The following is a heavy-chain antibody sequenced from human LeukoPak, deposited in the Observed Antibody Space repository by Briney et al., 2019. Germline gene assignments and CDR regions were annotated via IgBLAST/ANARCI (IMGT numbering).Heavy chain of an antibody. CDR3: ARIFRPGTPQLWDV. D-gene: IGHD1-7*01. J-gene: IGHJ6*04. V-gene: IGHV3-33*08. CDR2: IRYDGSNK. CDR1: GFTFSSYG. Sequence: GGSLRLSCTASGFTFSSYGIHWVRQAPGKGLEWVAFIRYDGSNKYYTDSVKGRFTISRDNSKNTLYLQMNSLRAEDTAVYYCARIFRPGTPQLWDVWGKGTTVIVSS.